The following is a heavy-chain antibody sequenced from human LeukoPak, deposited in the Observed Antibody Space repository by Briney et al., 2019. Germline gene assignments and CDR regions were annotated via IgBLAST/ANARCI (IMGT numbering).Heavy chain of an antibody. V-gene: IGHV1-69*06. J-gene: IGHJ4*02. D-gene: IGHD5-12*01. Sequence: SVKVSCKASGGTFSSYAISWVRQAPGQGLEWMGGIIPIFGTANYAQKFQGRVTITADKSTSTAYMELSSLRSEDTAVYYCATIPPRSGYAFDYWGQGTLVTVSS. CDR1: GGTFSSYA. CDR3: ATIPPRSGYAFDY. CDR2: IIPIFGTA.